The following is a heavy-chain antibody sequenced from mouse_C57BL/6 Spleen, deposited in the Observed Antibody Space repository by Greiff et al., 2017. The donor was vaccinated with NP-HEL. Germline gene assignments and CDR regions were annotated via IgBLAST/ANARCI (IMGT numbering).Heavy chain of an antibody. Sequence: DVQLVESGGGLVKPGGSLKLSCAASGFTFSDYGMHWVRQAPEKGLEWVAYISSGSSTIYYADTVKGRFTISRDNAKNTVFLQMTSLRSEDTAMYYCAHDGDSSFFAYWGQGTLVTVSA. D-gene: IGHD2-3*01. CDR1: GFTFSDYG. V-gene: IGHV5-17*01. CDR3: AHDGDSSFFAY. J-gene: IGHJ3*01. CDR2: ISSGSSTI.